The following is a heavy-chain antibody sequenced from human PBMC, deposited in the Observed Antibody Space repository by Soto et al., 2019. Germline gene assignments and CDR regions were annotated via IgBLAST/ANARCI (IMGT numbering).Heavy chain of an antibody. J-gene: IGHJ5*02. CDR1: GFTFSSYG. V-gene: IGHV3-33*01. D-gene: IGHD2-2*01. CDR2: IWYDGSNK. Sequence: SGGSLRLSCAASGFTFSSYGMHWVRQAPGKGLEWVAVIWYDGSNKYYADSVKGRFTISRDNSKNTLYLQMNSLRAEDTAVYYCASWGLGYCSSTSCDNWFDPWGQGTLVTVSS. CDR3: ASWGLGYCSSTSCDNWFDP.